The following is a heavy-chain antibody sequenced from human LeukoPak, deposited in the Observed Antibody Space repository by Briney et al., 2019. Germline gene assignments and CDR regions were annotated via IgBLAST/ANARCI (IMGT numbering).Heavy chain of an antibody. D-gene: IGHD2-21*02. J-gene: IGHJ4*02. V-gene: IGHV4-39*07. CDR2: IYYSGST. CDR3: ARDLCGGDCYFPYYFDY. Sequence: SETLSLTCTVSGGSISSSSYYWGWIRQPPGKGLEWIGSIYYSGSTYYNPSLKSRVTISVDTSKNQFSLKLSSVTAADTAVYYCARDLCGGDCYFPYYFDYWGQGTLVTVSS. CDR1: GGSISSSSYY.